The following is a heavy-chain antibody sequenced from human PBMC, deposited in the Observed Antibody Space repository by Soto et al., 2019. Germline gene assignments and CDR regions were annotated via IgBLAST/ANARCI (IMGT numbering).Heavy chain of an antibody. Sequence: QVQLQESGPGLVKPSETLSLTCTVSGGSISSYYWSWIRQPPGKGLEWIGYIYYSGSTTYNPSLKSRVTISVDTSKSQFSLKLSSVTAADTAVYFWARHSRTWYVDYWGQGTLVTVSS. CDR2: IYYSGST. J-gene: IGHJ4*02. CDR3: ARHSRTWYVDY. D-gene: IGHD6-13*01. CDR1: GGSISSYY. V-gene: IGHV4-59*08.